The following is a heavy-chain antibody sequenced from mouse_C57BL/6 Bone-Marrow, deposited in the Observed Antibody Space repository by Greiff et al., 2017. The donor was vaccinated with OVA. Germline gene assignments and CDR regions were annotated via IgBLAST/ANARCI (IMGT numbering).Heavy chain of an antibody. CDR1: GYTFTSYW. CDR2: INPSSGYT. CDR3: ERWAWDEGAMDY. Sequence: VQLQQSGAELAKPGASVKLSCKASGYTFTSYWMHWVKQRPGQGLEWIGYINPSSGYTTYNQKFKDKATLTADKSSSTAYMQLSSLTYEDSAVYYCERWAWDEGAMDYWGQGTAVTVSA. D-gene: IGHD4-1*01. V-gene: IGHV1-7*01. J-gene: IGHJ4*01.